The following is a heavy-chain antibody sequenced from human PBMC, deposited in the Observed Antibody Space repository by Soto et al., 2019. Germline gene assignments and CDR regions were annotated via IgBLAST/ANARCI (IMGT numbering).Heavy chain of an antibody. J-gene: IGHJ3*02. Sequence: NPSETLSLTCAVYAGSFSHYYWNWICQSPGKGLEWIGKIKHSGSSNYNPSLRSRVSISVDMSKNQFSLRLASVTAADTAVYYCARGGSSDWQVALDIWGQGTMVT. V-gene: IGHV4-34*01. CDR1: AGSFSHYY. CDR3: ARGGSSDWQVALDI. D-gene: IGHD6-19*01. CDR2: IKHSGSS.